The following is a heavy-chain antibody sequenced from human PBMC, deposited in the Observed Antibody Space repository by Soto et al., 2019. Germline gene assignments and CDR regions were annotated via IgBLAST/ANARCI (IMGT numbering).Heavy chain of an antibody. Sequence: EVQLMESGGGLVQPGGSLRISCAASGFIFSDHYMDWVRQAPGMGLEWVGRSTNKANGYTAQYAASVKGRFTISRDDSKNSLYLQMNSLKSDDTAVYYCTRDDLGAFGAYWGQGTLV. V-gene: IGHV3-72*01. CDR3: TRDDLGAFGAY. CDR1: GFIFSDHY. J-gene: IGHJ4*02. D-gene: IGHD3-16*01. CDR2: STNKANGYTA.